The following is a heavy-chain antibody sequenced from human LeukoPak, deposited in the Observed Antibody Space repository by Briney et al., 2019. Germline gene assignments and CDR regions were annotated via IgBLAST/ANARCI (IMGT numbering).Heavy chain of an antibody. CDR1: GYTFTSYG. V-gene: IGHV1-18*01. J-gene: IGHJ4*02. CDR2: ISAYNGNT. CDR3: ARVRGGITMIVGPAGRPFDY. Sequence: ASVKVSCRASGYTFTSYGISWVRQAPGQGLEWMGWISAYNGNTNYAQKLQGRVTMTTDTSTSTAYMELRSLRSDDTAVYYCARVRGGITMIVGPAGRPFDYWGQGTLVTVSS. D-gene: IGHD3-22*01.